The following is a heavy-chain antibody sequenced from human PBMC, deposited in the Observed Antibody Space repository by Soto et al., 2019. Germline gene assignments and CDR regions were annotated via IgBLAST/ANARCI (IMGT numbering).Heavy chain of an antibody. Sequence: ASVKVSCKASGYTFTSYVISWVRQAPGQGLEWMGWISAFKGNTNYAQKLQGRVTMTTDTSTRTAYMELRSLRSDDTAVYYCARGGSSRYGVDSWGQGTLVTVSS. D-gene: IGHD6-13*01. J-gene: IGHJ4*02. V-gene: IGHV1-18*01. CDR1: GYTFTSYV. CDR2: ISAFKGNT. CDR3: ARGGSSRYGVDS.